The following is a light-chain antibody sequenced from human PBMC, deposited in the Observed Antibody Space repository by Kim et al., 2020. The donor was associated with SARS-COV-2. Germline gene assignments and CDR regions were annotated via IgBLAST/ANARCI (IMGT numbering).Light chain of an antibody. Sequence: EIVMIQSPATLSVSPGERATLSCRASQSVSSNLAWYQQKPGQTPRLLIYETSTRATGIPARFSGSGSGTEFTLTISSLQSEDFAVYYCQHYNIWPITLGQGTRLEIK. CDR1: QSVSSN. CDR3: QHYNIWPIT. V-gene: IGKV3-15*01. CDR2: ETS. J-gene: IGKJ5*01.